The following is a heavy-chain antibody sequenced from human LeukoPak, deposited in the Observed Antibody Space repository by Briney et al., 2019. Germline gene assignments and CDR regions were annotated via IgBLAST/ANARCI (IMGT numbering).Heavy chain of an antibody. V-gene: IGHV1-69*13. D-gene: IGHD3-3*01. Sequence: SVKVSCKASGYTFTSYAISWVRQAPGQGLEWMGGIIPILGTANYAQKFQGRVTITADESTSTAYMELSSLRSEDTAVYYCARAPRDFWSGYLFDYWGQGTLVTVSS. J-gene: IGHJ4*02. CDR2: IIPILGTA. CDR3: ARAPRDFWSGYLFDY. CDR1: GYTFTSYA.